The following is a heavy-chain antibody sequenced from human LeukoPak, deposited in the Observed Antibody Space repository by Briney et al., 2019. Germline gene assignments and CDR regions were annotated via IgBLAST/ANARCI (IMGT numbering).Heavy chain of an antibody. CDR2: INPSGGST. CDR1: GYTFTSYY. D-gene: IGHD5-12*01. V-gene: IGHV1-46*01. Sequence: ASVKVSCKAPGYTFTSYYMHWVRQAPGQGLEWMGIINPSGGSTSYAQKFQGRVTMTRDTSTSTVYMELSSLRSEDTAVYYCASSDRGGYEPDDAFDIWGQGTMVTVSS. J-gene: IGHJ3*02. CDR3: ASSDRGGYEPDDAFDI.